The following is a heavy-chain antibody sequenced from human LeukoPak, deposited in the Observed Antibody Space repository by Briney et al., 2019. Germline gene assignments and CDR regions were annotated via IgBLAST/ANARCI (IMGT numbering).Heavy chain of an antibody. V-gene: IGHV4-39*01. J-gene: IGHJ4*02. CDR1: GGSIINSGYY. CDR3: ARQGYADFSSRPFDY. Sequence: PSETLSLTCTVSGGSIINSGYYWGWIRQPPGKGLEWIGSVYYSGNTYYNPSLKSRVTISVDTSKNQLSLKLRSVTAADTAMYYCARQGYADFSSRPFDYWGQGTLVTVSS. CDR2: VYYSGNT. D-gene: IGHD4-17*01.